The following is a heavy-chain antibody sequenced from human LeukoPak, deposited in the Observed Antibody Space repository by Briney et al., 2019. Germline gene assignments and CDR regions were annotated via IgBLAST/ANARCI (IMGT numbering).Heavy chain of an antibody. D-gene: IGHD4-17*01. V-gene: IGHV4-38-2*02. Sequence: SETLSLTCTVPGYSISSAYYWGWIRQPPGKGLVWIGSIYHSGSTYSNQSLKSRVTISVDTSKNQFSLKLSSVSVQNTGVYYCSKETTVTTRFDYWGQGTLVTVSS. J-gene: IGHJ4*02. CDR3: SKETTVTTRFDY. CDR1: GYSISSAYY. CDR2: IYHSGST.